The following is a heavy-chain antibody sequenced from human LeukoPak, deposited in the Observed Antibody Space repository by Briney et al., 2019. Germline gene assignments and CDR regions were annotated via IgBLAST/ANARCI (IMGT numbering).Heavy chain of an antibody. V-gene: IGHV4-59*11. CDR2: IYYSGST. Sequence: SETLSLTCTVSGSSISSHYWSWIRQPPGKGLEWIGYIYYSGSTNYNPSLKSRVTISVDTSKNQFSLKLSSVTAADTAVYYCATFDPLGRYYDFWSGYSRWGQGTLVTVSS. D-gene: IGHD3-3*01. J-gene: IGHJ4*02. CDR1: GSSISSHY. CDR3: ATFDPLGRYYDFWSGYSR.